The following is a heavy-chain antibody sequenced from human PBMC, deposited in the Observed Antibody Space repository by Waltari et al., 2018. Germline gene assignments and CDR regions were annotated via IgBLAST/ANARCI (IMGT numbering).Heavy chain of an antibody. Sequence: QVQLVESGGGVVQPGRSLRLSCAASGFTFSSYGMHWVRQAPGKGLEWVAVISYDGSNKYYADSVKGRFTISRDNSKNTLYLQMNSLRAEDTAVYYCARVVVPAAPGDWFDPWGQGTLVTVSS. CDR3: ARVVVPAAPGDWFDP. CDR1: GFTFSSYG. V-gene: IGHV3-30*03. CDR2: ISYDGSNK. J-gene: IGHJ5*02. D-gene: IGHD2-2*01.